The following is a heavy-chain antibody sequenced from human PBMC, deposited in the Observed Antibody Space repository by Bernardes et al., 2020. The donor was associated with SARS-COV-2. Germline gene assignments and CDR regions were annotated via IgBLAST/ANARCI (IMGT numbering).Heavy chain of an antibody. J-gene: IGHJ4*02. CDR1: GFTFSDYA. V-gene: IGHV3-23*01. CDR2: ITGTGGLT. CDR3: AKDHGSSGWYPRPFDY. D-gene: IGHD6-19*01. Sequence: GGSLRLSCAASGFTFSDYAMSWVRQAPGKGLEWVSAITGTGGLTYYADSVKGRFTISRDNSKNTLYLQMNSLRAEDTAVYYCAKDHGSSGWYPRPFDYWGQGTLVPVSS.